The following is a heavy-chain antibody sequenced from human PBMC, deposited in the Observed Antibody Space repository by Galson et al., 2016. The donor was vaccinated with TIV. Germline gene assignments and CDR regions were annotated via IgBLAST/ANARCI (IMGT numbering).Heavy chain of an antibody. D-gene: IGHD1-7*01. V-gene: IGHV6-1*01. J-gene: IGHJ6*02. CDR2: TYYTSKWNT. Sequence: CAISGDSVSGNTAAWNWVRQSPSRGLEWLGRTYYTSKWNTDYAVSVKGRIIIRPDTSMNQVSLQLSSVIPDDTAVYYCSRGSWNYGMGGAVDVGGRGTTITVSS. CDR3: SRGSWNYGMGGAVDV. CDR1: GDSVSGNTAA.